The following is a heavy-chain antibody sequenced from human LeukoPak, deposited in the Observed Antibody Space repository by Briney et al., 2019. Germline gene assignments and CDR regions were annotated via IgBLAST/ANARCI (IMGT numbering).Heavy chain of an antibody. J-gene: IGHJ6*02. D-gene: IGHD5-18*01. CDR2: ISYDGSNK. CDR3: ARDAVDTANAV. Sequence: GGSLRLSCAASGFTFSSYAMHWVRQAPGKGLEWVAVISYDGSNKYYADSVKGRFTISRDNAKNTLYLQMNSLRAEDTAVYYCARDAVDTANAVWGQGTTVTVSS. V-gene: IGHV3-30-3*01. CDR1: GFTFSSYA.